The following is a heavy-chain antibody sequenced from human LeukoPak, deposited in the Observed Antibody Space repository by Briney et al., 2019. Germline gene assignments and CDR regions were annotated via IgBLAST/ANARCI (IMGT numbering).Heavy chain of an antibody. CDR2: MSEDGNDT. V-gene: IGHV3-7*01. Sequence: GGSLRLSCTASGFIFSDFSMSWVRQAPGKGLEWVAKMSEDGNDTVYVDSVKGRFTISRDNTKKSLYLQLNSLRPDDSAVYYCARPRGCGSARCNNFDYWGQGTLVTVSS. CDR3: ARPRGCGSARCNNFDY. J-gene: IGHJ4*02. D-gene: IGHD2-2*01. CDR1: GFIFSDFS.